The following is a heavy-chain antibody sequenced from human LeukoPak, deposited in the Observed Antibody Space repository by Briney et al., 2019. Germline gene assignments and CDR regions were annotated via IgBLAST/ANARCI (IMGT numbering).Heavy chain of an antibody. Sequence: ASVKVSCKASGFTFTAYYMHWVRQAPGQRLEWMGWINPNRGGTNYAQKFQGRVTMTRDTSISTAYMELSRLRSDDTAVYYCARDSSIVGATIYYMDVWGKGTTVTISS. D-gene: IGHD1-26*01. CDR2: INPNRGGT. CDR1: GFTFTAYY. V-gene: IGHV1-2*02. CDR3: ARDSSIVGATIYYMDV. J-gene: IGHJ6*03.